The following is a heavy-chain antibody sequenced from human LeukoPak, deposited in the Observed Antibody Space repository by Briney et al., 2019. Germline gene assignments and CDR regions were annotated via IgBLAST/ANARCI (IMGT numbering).Heavy chain of an antibody. Sequence: ASVKVSCKASGYTFTGYYMHWVRQAPGQGLEWMGWINPNSGGTNYAQKFQGRVTMTRDTSISTAYMELSRLRSDDTAVYYCARDKQGVVVPAAILDYWGQGTLVTVSS. D-gene: IGHD2-2*02. CDR3: ARDKQGVVVPAAILDY. CDR1: GYTFTGYY. J-gene: IGHJ4*02. CDR2: INPNSGGT. V-gene: IGHV1-2*02.